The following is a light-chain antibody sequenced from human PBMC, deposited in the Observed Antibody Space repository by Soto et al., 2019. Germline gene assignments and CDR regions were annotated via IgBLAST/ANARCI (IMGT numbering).Light chain of an antibody. J-gene: IGKJ5*01. CDR3: QQLNSYPIT. CDR1: QGISSF. V-gene: IGKV1-9*01. CDR2: AAS. Sequence: RLTKYKSSLSASVGDSVTITCRASQGISSFLAWYQQKPGKAPKLLIYAASTLQSGVPSRFSGSGSGTDFTLTISSLQPEDFATYFCQQLNSYPITFGQGTRLEIK.